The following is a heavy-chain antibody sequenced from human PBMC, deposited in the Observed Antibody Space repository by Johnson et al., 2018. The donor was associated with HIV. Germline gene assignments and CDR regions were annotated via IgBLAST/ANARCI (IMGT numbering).Heavy chain of an antibody. CDR3: ARDRSLWFRELWPRDAFDM. CDR2: ISYDGDNI. V-gene: IGHV3-30-3*01. Sequence: QVQLVESGGGVVQPGRSLRLSCAASGFTFSSYAMHWVRQAPGKGLEWVAVISYDGDNIYYADSVKGRFTIPRDNSKHTLYLQMNSLRVADTAVYYCARDRSLWFRELWPRDAFDMWGQGTKITVSS. D-gene: IGHD3-10*01. J-gene: IGHJ3*02. CDR1: GFTFSSYA.